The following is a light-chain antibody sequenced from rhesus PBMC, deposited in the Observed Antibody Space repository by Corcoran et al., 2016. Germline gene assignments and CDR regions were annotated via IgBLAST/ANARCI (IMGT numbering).Light chain of an antibody. CDR3: QQSSSFPQT. J-gene: IGKJ1*01. CDR2: FAS. Sequence: EVVLTQSPAFQSVTLKEKVTITCQASQSIGSSLHWYQQKPDQSPKPRIKFASQSISGVPSRFSGRGSGTNFTLTINSLEAEDAATYYCQQSSSFPQTFGQGTKVEIK. V-gene: IGKV6-55*01. CDR1: QSIGSS.